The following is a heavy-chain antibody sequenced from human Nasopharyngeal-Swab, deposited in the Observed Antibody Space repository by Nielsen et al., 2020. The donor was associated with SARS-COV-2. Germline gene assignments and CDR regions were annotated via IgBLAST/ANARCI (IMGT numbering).Heavy chain of an antibody. J-gene: IGHJ6*02. D-gene: IGHD6-19*01. Sequence: GGSLRLSCAASGFTFSSYAMSWVRQAPGKGLEWVSAISGSGGSTYYADSVKGRFTISRDNSKNTLYLQMNSLRAEDTAVYYCAKKGVNSSGCFPYYYGMDVWGQGTTVTVSS. CDR1: GFTFSSYA. CDR2: ISGSGGST. V-gene: IGHV3-23*01. CDR3: AKKGVNSSGCFPYYYGMDV.